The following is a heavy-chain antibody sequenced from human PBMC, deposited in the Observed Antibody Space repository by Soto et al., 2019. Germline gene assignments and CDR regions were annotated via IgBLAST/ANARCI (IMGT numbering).Heavy chain of an antibody. CDR2: IYYSGST. D-gene: IGHD3-9*01. V-gene: IGHV4-31*03. Sequence: QVQLQESGPGLVKPSQTLSLTCTVSGGSISSGGYYWSWIRQHPGKGLEWIGYIYYSGSTYYNPSLKLRVTISVDTSKNHFSLKLSSVTAADTAVYYCARSPLRYFDLSQAYGMDVWGQGTTVTVSS. J-gene: IGHJ6*02. CDR3: ARSPLRYFDLSQAYGMDV. CDR1: GGSISSGGYY.